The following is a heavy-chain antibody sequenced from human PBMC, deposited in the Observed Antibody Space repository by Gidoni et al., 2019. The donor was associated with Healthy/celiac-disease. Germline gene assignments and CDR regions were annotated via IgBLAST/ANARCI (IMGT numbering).Heavy chain of an antibody. Sequence: EVQLLESGGGLVKTGWSLRLSCAASGFTFSSYRMNWVRQAPGKGLEWVSSISSSSSYIYYADSVKGRFTISRDNAKNSLYLQMNSLRAEDTAVYYCARDRLCSSTSCYLGLTNGNWFDPWGQGTLVTVSS. V-gene: IGHV3-21*01. D-gene: IGHD2-2*01. J-gene: IGHJ5*02. CDR2: ISSSSSYI. CDR1: GFTFSSYR. CDR3: ARDRLCSSTSCYLGLTNGNWFDP.